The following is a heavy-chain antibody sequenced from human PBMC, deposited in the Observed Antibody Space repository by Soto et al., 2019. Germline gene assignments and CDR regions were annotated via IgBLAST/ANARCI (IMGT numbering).Heavy chain of an antibody. CDR2: INPNSGGT. CDR1: GYTFTGYY. Sequence: ASVKVSCKASGYTFTGYYMHWVRQAPGQGLEWMGWINPNSGGTNYAQKFQGWVTMTRDTSISTAYMELSRLRSDDTAVYYCARDSPYYYSGMDVCGQGPTVTVYS. J-gene: IGHJ6*02. V-gene: IGHV1-2*04. CDR3: ARDSPYYYSGMDV.